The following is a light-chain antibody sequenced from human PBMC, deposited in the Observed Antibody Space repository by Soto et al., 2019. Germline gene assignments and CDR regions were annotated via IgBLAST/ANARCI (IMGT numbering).Light chain of an antibody. J-gene: IGKJ3*01. CDR1: QRVSSSY. V-gene: IGKV3-20*01. Sequence: EIVLTQSPGTLSLSPGERATLSCRASQRVSSSYLAWYQQKPGQAPRLLMYGTSSRATGTPDRFRGSGSGTDFPLASSRLEPEDLAVYYCQPYDNWGTFARGTKVDIK. CDR3: QPYDNWGT. CDR2: GTS.